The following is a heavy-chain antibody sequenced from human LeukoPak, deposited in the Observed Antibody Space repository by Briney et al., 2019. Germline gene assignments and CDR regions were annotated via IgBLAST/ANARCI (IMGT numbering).Heavy chain of an antibody. CDR1: GFTFSSYG. CDR2: IWYDGSNK. D-gene: IGHD6-19*01. V-gene: IGHV3-33*01. Sequence: GGSLRLSCAAPGFTFSSYGMHWVRQAPGKGLEWVAVIWYDGSNKYYADSVKGRFTISRDNSKNTLYLQMNSLRAEDTAVYYCARDSRYSSGSVGAFDIWGQGTMVTVSS. CDR3: ARDSRYSSGSVGAFDI. J-gene: IGHJ3*02.